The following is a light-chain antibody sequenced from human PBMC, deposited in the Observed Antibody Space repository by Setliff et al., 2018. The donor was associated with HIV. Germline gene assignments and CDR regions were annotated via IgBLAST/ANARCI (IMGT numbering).Light chain of an antibody. CDR3: GSYTSGSTLGV. V-gene: IGLV2-14*03. CDR1: SSDVGGYNF. CDR2: DVT. Sequence: QSVLTQPASVSGSPGQSITISCTGTSSDVGGYNFVSWYQHHPGKAPKLIIYDVTKRPSGVSHRFSGSKSANTASLTISGLRAEDGADYYCGSYTSGSTLGVFGTGTKV. J-gene: IGLJ1*01.